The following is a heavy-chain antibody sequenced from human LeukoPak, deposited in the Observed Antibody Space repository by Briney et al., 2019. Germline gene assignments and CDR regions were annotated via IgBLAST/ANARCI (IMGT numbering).Heavy chain of an antibody. CDR3: ARGLRAGYYFDY. Sequence: PSETLSLTCTVSGGSISSGDYYRSWIRQPPGKGLEWIGYIYYSGSTYYNPSLKSRVTISVDTSKNQFSLRLSSVTAADTAVYYWARGLRAGYYFDYWGQGTLVTVSS. V-gene: IGHV4-30-4*01. CDR2: IYYSGST. J-gene: IGHJ4*02. CDR1: GGSISSGDYY. D-gene: IGHD4-17*01.